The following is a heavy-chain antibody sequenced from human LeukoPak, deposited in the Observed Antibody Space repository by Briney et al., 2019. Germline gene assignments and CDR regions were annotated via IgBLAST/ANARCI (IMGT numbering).Heavy chain of an antibody. D-gene: IGHD3-9*01. CDR3: AKDIIPRGYFDWPHYYYYGMDV. CDR1: GFTFDDYA. CDR2: ISWNSGSI. Sequence: SLRLSCAASGFTFDDYAMHWGRRAPGKGLEWVSGISWNSGSIGYADSVKGRFTISRDNAKNSLYLQMNSLRAEDTALYYCAKDIIPRGYFDWPHYYYYGMDVWGQGTTVTVSS. J-gene: IGHJ6*02. V-gene: IGHV3-9*01.